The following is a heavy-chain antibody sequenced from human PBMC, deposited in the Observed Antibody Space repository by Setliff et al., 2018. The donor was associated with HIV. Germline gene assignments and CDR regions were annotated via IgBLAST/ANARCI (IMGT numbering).Heavy chain of an antibody. CDR1: GFTFSNYW. J-gene: IGHJ4*02. Sequence: PVGSLRLSCAAFGFTFSNYWMHWVRQTPGKGLDWVSRIYKDGRSTSYPDSVKGRFTISRDNARDTLFLQMNSLRVEDTAVYYCVRDGDHYDFDYWGQGTLVTVSS. D-gene: IGHD3-16*01. CDR3: VRDGDHYDFDY. CDR2: IYKDGRST. V-gene: IGHV3-74*01.